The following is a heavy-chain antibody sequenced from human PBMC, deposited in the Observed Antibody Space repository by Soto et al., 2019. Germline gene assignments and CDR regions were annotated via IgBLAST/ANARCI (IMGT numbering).Heavy chain of an antibody. CDR2: TKSRADGGTT. D-gene: IGHD3-16*01. V-gene: IGHV3-15*01. CDR3: TAHLEEFFPLAY. Sequence: EVQLVESGGDFVKPGGSLRVPCAVSGFSFSNAWMSWVRQAPGKGLEWVGRTKSRADGGTTDYTAPVKGRFTISRDDSKNAVFLQMNSLKTEDTAVYYCTAHLEEFFPLAYWGQGTLVTVSS. J-gene: IGHJ4*02. CDR1: GFSFSNAW.